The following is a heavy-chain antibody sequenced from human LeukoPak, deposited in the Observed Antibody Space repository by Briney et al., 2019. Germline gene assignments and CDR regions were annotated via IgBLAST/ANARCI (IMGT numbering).Heavy chain of an antibody. CDR1: GFIFGDYA. D-gene: IGHD3-10*01. CDR2: ISSKAYGGTT. Sequence: GGSLSLSCTAAGFIFGDYAMSWVRQAPGKELEWVGFISSKAYGGTTEYAASVKGRFTISRDDSKGIAYLQMNSLKTEDTAVYYCTRGWGVRGDRFDYWGQGTRVTVSS. V-gene: IGHV3-49*04. CDR3: TRGWGVRGDRFDY. J-gene: IGHJ4*02.